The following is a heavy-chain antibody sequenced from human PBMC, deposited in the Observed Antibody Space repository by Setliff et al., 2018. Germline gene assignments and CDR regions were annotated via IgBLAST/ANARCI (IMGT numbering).Heavy chain of an antibody. CDR3: ARRNFYYDSSGFALYYYYMDV. J-gene: IGHJ6*03. CDR1: GYAFGSSG. V-gene: IGHV1-18*01. D-gene: IGHD3-22*01. Sequence: ASVKVSCKASGYAFGSSGISWVRQAPGQGLEWMGWISAYNGYIVYAQKFQGRVTMTTDTSTTTAYMEVRSLRSDDTAVYYCARRNFYYDSSGFALYYYYMDVWGKGTTVTVSS. CDR2: ISAYNGYI.